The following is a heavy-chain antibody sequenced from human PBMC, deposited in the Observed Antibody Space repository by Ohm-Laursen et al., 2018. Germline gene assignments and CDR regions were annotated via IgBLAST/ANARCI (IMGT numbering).Heavy chain of an antibody. D-gene: IGHD3-10*01. V-gene: IGHV3-48*01. CDR3: AVLGEYYYFDY. CDR2: ISSGSSTI. Sequence: SLRLSCAASGFSFSTYSMNWVRQAPGKGLEWVSYISSGSSTIYYADSVKGRFTISRDNAKNSLYLQMNSLRAEDTAVYYCAVLGEYYYFDYWGQGTLVTVSS. J-gene: IGHJ4*02. CDR1: GFSFSTYS.